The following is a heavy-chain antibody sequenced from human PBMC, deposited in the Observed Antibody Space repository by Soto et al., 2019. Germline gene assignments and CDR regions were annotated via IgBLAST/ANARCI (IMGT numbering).Heavy chain of an antibody. CDR1: GGSISSSSYY. Sequence: SETLSLTCTVSGGSISSSSYYWGWIRQPPGKGLEWIGYIYHSGSTNYNPSLKSRVTISVDKSKNQFSLKLNSVTAADTAVYFCARTVMSSGGMDVWGQGTTVTVSS. V-gene: IGHV4-61*05. CDR3: ARTVMSSGGMDV. CDR2: IYHSGST. J-gene: IGHJ6*02. D-gene: IGHD3-16*01.